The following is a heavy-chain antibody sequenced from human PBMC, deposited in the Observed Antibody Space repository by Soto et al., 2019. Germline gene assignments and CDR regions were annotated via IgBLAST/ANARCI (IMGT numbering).Heavy chain of an antibody. D-gene: IGHD3-10*01. CDR1: GGTFSSYA. CDR3: ARITSMIRGVIDNWFDP. J-gene: IGHJ5*02. Sequence: QVPLVQSGAEVKKPGSSVTLSCKASGGTFSSYAIHWVRQAPGQGLEWMGGIIPMYGPAKYAQRFQGRVTITADEPTTTVYMELTILTSQDTAVYYCARITSMIRGVIDNWFDPWGHGALVTVSS. CDR2: IIPMYGPA. V-gene: IGHV1-69*01.